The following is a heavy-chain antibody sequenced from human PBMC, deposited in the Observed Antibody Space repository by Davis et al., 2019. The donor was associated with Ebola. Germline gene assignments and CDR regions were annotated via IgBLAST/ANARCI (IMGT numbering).Heavy chain of an antibody. CDR2: ISWNSGSI. V-gene: IGHV3-48*04. CDR1: GFTFSSYS. Sequence: GESLKISCAASGFTFSSYSMNWVRQAPGKGLEWVSGISWNSGSIGYADSVKGRFTISRDNAKNTLYLQMDSLRAEDTAVYYCARDGEHYSDLDYWGQGTLVTVSS. J-gene: IGHJ4*02. D-gene: IGHD1-26*01. CDR3: ARDGEHYSDLDY.